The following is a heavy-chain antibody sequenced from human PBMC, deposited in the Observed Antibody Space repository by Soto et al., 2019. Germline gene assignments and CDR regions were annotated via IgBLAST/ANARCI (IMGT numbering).Heavy chain of an antibody. J-gene: IGHJ1*01. V-gene: IGHV4-34*01. CDR3: GRARYFTNPTAPGYFHP. CDR2: INHSGTT. CDR1: GGSFSGYY. D-gene: IGHD2-8*01. Sequence: SETLSLTCAVYGGSFSGYYWSWIRQPPGKGLEWIGEINHSGTTNYNPSLKSRVTISVDTSKNQFSLKLSSVTAADTAVFYCGRARYFTNPTAPGYFHPGGQGTLLPVSS.